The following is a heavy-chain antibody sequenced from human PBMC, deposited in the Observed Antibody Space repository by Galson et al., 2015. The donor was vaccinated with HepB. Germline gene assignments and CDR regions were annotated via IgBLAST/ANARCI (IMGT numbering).Heavy chain of an antibody. V-gene: IGHV1-18*01. CDR1: GYEFNKYG. J-gene: IGHJ6*02. Sequence: SVKVSCKASGYEFNKYGLSWVRQAPGQGLEWMGWVSGYDGSANYAPKFQGRVTMTTEKSTGTAYMEMRSLRSDDTAVYYCARVSRLELHLNNYYSYGMDVWGQGTAVTVS. CDR3: ARVSRLELHLNNYYSYGMDV. CDR2: VSGYDGSA. D-gene: IGHD1-7*01.